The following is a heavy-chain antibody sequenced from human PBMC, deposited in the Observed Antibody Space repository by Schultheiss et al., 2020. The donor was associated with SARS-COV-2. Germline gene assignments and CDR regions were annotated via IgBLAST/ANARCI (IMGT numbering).Heavy chain of an antibody. CDR1: GGSISSYY. D-gene: IGHD3-10*01. CDR2: IYYSGST. J-gene: IGHJ4*02. Sequence: SQTLSLTCTVSGGSISSYYWSWIRQPPGKGLEWIGYIYYSGSTYYNPSLKSRVTISVDKSKNQFSLKLSSVTAADSAVYYCAREDMGPGKAQVDYWGQGTLVTVSS. V-gene: IGHV4-59*12. CDR3: AREDMGPGKAQVDY.